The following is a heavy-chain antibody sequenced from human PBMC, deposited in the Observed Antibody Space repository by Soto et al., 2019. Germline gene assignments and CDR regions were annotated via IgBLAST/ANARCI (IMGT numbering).Heavy chain of an antibody. J-gene: IGHJ4*02. D-gene: IGHD3-10*01. CDR1: GYAFSFG. Sequence: VQSGGEVKKPGASVRVSCKASGYAFSFGFSWVRQAPGQGLEWMGWISASDGSTNSAQKFRGRISLPTDTSTNTAYLDLLSLTSDDTAVYFCATYYFGSGSYYRFDNWGQGTLVTVSS. CDR2: ISASDGST. V-gene: IGHV1-18*01. CDR3: ATYYFGSGSYYRFDN.